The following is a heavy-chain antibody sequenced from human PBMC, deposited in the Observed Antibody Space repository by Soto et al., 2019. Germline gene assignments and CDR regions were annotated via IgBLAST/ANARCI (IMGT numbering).Heavy chain of an antibody. CDR2: ISGSGGST. CDR1: GFTFSTYA. Sequence: PGGSLRLSCAASGFTFSTYAMTWVRQAPGKGLEWVSAISGSGGSTYYADSVKGRFTISRDNSKNTLYLQMNSLRAEDTAVYYCAKDLVMALRYFDWSPRRPNYYYYGMDVWGQGTTVTVSS. V-gene: IGHV3-23*01. J-gene: IGHJ6*02. D-gene: IGHD3-9*01. CDR3: AKDLVMALRYFDWSPRRPNYYYYGMDV.